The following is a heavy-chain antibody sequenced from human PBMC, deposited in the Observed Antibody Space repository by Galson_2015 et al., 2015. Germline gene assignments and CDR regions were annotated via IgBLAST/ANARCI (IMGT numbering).Heavy chain of an antibody. J-gene: IGHJ6*02. CDR3: ARDCVAAAGQGTPNHYYYYYGMDV. Sequence: TLSLTCTVSGGSISSGGYYWSWIRQHPGKGLEWIGYIYYSGSTYYNPSLKSRVTISVDTSKNQFSLKLSSVTAADTAVYYCARDCVAAAGQGTPNHYYYYYGMDVWGQGTTVTVSS. D-gene: IGHD6-13*01. V-gene: IGHV4-31*03. CDR2: IYYSGST. CDR1: GGSISSGGYY.